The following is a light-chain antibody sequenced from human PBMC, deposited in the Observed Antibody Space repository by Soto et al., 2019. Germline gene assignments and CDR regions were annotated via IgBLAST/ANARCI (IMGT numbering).Light chain of an antibody. CDR1: QDISNH. CDR3: QQSFGVSQFT. CDR2: AAS. Sequence: DIQMTQSPSSLSASVGGRVTITCQASQDISNHLNWYQQKPGKAPEILIYAASSLQSGVPSRFSGSGSGTDFTLTISSLQPEDFATYFCQQSFGVSQFTFGGGTKVEIK. J-gene: IGKJ4*01. V-gene: IGKV1-39*01.